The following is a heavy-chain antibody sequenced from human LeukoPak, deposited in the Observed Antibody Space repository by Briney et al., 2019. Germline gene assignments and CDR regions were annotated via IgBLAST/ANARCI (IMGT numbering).Heavy chain of an antibody. CDR1: GFTVSSNY. V-gene: IGHV3-66*01. CDR3: ARDYLADYYDSSGYGY. Sequence: PGGSLGLSCAASGFTVSSNYMSWVRQAPGKGLEWVSVIYSGGSTYYADSVKGRFTISRDNSKNTLYLQMNSLRAEDTAVYYCARDYLADYYDSSGYGYWGQGTLVTVSS. J-gene: IGHJ4*02. CDR2: IYSGGST. D-gene: IGHD3-22*01.